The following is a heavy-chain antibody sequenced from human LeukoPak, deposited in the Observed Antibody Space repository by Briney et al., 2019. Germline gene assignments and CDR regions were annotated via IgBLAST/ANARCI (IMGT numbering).Heavy chain of an antibody. Sequence: PSETLSLTCTVSGGSISSGSYYWSWIRQPPGKGLEWIGYIYYSGSTNYNPSLKSRVTISVDTSKNQFSLKLSSVTAADTAVYYCARDGGGGLWFGELFKGAFDIWGQGTMVTVSS. CDR3: ARDGGGGLWFGELFKGAFDI. J-gene: IGHJ3*02. CDR1: GGSISSGSYY. CDR2: IYYSGST. D-gene: IGHD3-10*01. V-gene: IGHV4-61*01.